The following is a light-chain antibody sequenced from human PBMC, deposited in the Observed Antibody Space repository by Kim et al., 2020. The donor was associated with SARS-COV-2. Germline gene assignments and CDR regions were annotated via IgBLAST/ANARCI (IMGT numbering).Light chain of an antibody. J-gene: IGLJ2*01. V-gene: IGLV3-21*04. CDR2: NDS. CDR1: HIGSKS. Sequence: SYELTQPSSMSVAPRRMAWITGGGDHIGSKSLKWYQQKPGQAPVLVIYNDSDRPSGIPERFSGSNFGDTATLTISRVAAGDEADYYCQVWDSDRDHWVFG. CDR3: QVWDSDRDHWV.